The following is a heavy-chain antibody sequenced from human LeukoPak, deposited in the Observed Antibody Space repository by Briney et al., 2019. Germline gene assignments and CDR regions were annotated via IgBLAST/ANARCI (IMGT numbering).Heavy chain of an antibody. J-gene: IGHJ5*02. CDR2: IHYSGST. V-gene: IGHV4-59*01. CDR3: ARPPWFGELLYNWSDP. Sequence: SETLSLTCTVSGGSISSNYWSWIRQPPGKGLEWIGYIHYSGSTNYNPSLKSRVTISVDTSKNQFSLKLSSVTAADTAVYYCARPPWFGELLYNWSDPWGQGTLVTVSS. CDR1: GGSISSNY. D-gene: IGHD3-10*01.